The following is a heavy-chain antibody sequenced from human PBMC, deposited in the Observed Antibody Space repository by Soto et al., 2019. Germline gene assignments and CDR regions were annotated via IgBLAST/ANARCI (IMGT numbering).Heavy chain of an antibody. V-gene: IGHV4-61*01. CDR3: ARGGGSYWLVWWFDP. D-gene: IGHD1-26*01. Sequence: CETLSLTCTVSRGSVSSGSYYWSWIRQPTGKGLEWIGYIYYSGSTNYNPSLKSRVNISVDTSKNQFSLRRSSVTAADTAVYYCARGGGSYWLVWWFDPWGQGILVTVSS. CDR1: RGSVSSGSYY. J-gene: IGHJ5*02. CDR2: IYYSGST.